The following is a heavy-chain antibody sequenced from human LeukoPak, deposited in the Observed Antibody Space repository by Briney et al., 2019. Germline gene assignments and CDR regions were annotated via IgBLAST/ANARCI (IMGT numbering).Heavy chain of an antibody. V-gene: IGHV4-39*07. CDR2: IYYSGST. Sequence: SETLSLTCTVSSGSISSGAYYWGWIRQPPGKGLEWIGSIYYSGSTYYNPSLKSRVTISVDTSKNQFSLKLSSVTAADTAVYYCASPLPGFGELDYFDYWGQGTLVTVSS. D-gene: IGHD3-10*01. CDR3: ASPLPGFGELDYFDY. J-gene: IGHJ4*02. CDR1: SGSISSGAYY.